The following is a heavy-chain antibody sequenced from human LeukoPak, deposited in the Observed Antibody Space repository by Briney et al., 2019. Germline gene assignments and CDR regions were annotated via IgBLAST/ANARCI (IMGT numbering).Heavy chain of an antibody. J-gene: IGHJ3*02. CDR1: GFTFNSYF. V-gene: IGHV3-49*04. D-gene: IGHD5-18*01. Sequence: GGSLRLSCAASGFTFNSYFLNWVRQAPGKGLEWVGFIRSKAFGGTTEYAASVRGRFTISRDDSKNIAYLQMNSLKIEDTAVYYCTRDGGYSYGPVRTFDIWGQGTMVTVSS. CDR3: TRDGGYSYGPVRTFDI. CDR2: IRSKAFGGTT.